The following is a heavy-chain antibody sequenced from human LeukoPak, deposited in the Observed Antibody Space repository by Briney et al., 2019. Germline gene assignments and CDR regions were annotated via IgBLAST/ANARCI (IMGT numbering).Heavy chain of an antibody. V-gene: IGHV4-38-2*02. CDR3: ARVMEVYGDPFDY. Sequence: KTSETLSLTCTVSGYSISSGYYWGWIRQPPGKGLEWIGSIYHSGSTYYNPSLKSRVTISVDTSKNQFSLKLSSVTAADTAVYYCARVMEVYGDPFDYWGQGTLVTVSS. J-gene: IGHJ4*02. D-gene: IGHD4-17*01. CDR1: GYSISSGYY. CDR2: IYHSGST.